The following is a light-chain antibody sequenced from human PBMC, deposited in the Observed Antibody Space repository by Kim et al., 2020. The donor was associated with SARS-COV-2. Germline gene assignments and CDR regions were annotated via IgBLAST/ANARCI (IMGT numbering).Light chain of an antibody. CDR3: SSYTSSSTLYV. V-gene: IGLV2-18*02. CDR2: EVS. J-gene: IGLJ1*01. Sequence: QSVTISCTGTSSGVGSYNRVSWYQQPPGTAPKLMIYEVSNRPSGVPDRFSGSKSGNTASLTISGLQAEDEADYYCSSYTSSSTLYVFGTGTQLTVL. CDR1: SSGVGSYNR.